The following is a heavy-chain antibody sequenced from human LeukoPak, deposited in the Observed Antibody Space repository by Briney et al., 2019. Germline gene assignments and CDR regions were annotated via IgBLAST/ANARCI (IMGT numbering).Heavy chain of an antibody. Sequence: SVKVSCKASGGTFSSYVINWVRQAPGQGLEWMGGITGTANYAQKFQGRVTITADESTSTAYMELSSLRSEDTAVYYCARAAFRSHSSGWFWGQGTLVTVSS. D-gene: IGHD6-19*01. J-gene: IGHJ4*02. CDR1: GGTFSSYV. CDR3: ARAAFRSHSSGWF. V-gene: IGHV1-69*13. CDR2: ITGTA.